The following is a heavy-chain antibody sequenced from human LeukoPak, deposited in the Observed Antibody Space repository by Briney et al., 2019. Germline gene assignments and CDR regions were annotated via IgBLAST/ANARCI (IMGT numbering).Heavy chain of an antibody. CDR1: GGTFISYA. CDR2: IIPIFGTA. D-gene: IGHD2-2*01. CDR3: ARDLVVPAASPDYYYYMDV. Sequence: ASVKVSCKASGGTFISYAISWVRQAPGQGLEWMGGIIPIFGTANYEQKFQGRVTITTDESTSTAYMELSSLRSEDTAVYYCARDLVVPAASPDYYYYMDVWGKGTTVTVSS. V-gene: IGHV1-69*05. J-gene: IGHJ6*03.